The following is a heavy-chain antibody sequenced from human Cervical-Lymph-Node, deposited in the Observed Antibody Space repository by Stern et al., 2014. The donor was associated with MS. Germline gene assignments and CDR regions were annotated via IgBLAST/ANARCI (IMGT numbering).Heavy chain of an antibody. CDR1: GGTFSKFA. J-gene: IGHJ5*02. CDR3: ALSSETSDRWYSLGYDL. D-gene: IGHD6-13*01. V-gene: IGHV1-69*01. Sequence: VQLVESGAEVTKPGASVKVSCKASGGTFSKFASSWVRQAPGQGLEWMGGIFPDFGTPTYAQEVRGRVTITATVSTSTVYMELSSLRSDDTAVYYCALSSETSDRWYSLGYDLWGQGTLVTVSS. CDR2: IFPDFGTP.